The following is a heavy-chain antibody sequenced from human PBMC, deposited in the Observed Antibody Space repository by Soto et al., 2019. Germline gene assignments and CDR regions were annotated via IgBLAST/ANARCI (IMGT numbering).Heavy chain of an antibody. Sequence: SETLSLTCAVSGYSISSGYYWGWIRQPPGKGLEWIGSIYHSGSTYYNPSLKSRVTISVDTSKNQFSLKLSSVTAADTAVYYCARGRGYCSGGSCYPTEWLRYYFYYWGQGTLVTVSS. D-gene: IGHD2-15*01. CDR2: IYHSGST. CDR1: GYSISSGYY. J-gene: IGHJ4*02. V-gene: IGHV4-38-2*01. CDR3: ARGRGYCSGGSCYPTEWLRYYFYY.